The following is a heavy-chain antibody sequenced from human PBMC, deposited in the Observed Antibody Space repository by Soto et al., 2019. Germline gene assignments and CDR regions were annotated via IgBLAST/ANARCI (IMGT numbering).Heavy chain of an antibody. CDR1: GYRFTNYW. CDR3: ATGILGFYFDS. CDR2: IYPADSDT. J-gene: IGHJ4*02. Sequence: GESLKISCKASGYRFTNYWIGWVRQRPGKGLEWMGFIYPADSDTRYSPSSQGQVTFSVDTSTATAFLQWNSLKASDTAIYFCATGILGFYFDSWGQGTKVTVSS. V-gene: IGHV5-51*01.